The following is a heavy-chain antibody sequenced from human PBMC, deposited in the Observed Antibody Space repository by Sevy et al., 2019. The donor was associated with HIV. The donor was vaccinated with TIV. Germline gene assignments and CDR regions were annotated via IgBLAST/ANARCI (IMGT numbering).Heavy chain of an antibody. CDR2: ISSSSSTI. D-gene: IGHD1-26*01. Sequence: GGSLRLSCAASGFTFSSYGMNWVRQAPGKGLEWVAYISSSSSTIYYADSVKGRFTISRDNAKNSLYLQMNSLRDEDTVVYYCARSGAIRNGRRGPFDYWGQGTLVTVSS. V-gene: IGHV3-48*02. CDR1: GFTFSSYG. CDR3: ARSGAIRNGRRGPFDY. J-gene: IGHJ4*02.